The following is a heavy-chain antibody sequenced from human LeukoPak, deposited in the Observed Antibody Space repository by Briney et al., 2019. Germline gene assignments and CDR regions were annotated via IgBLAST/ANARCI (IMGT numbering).Heavy chain of an antibody. CDR2: IKQDESEK. V-gene: IGHV3-7*01. CDR1: GFTFSTYW. Sequence: GGSLRLSCAASGFTFSTYWMTWVRQAPGKGLEWVANIKQDESEKHYVDSVKGRFTISRDNAKNSLYLQMNSLRVEDTAVYYCVRALGSSTGSGDYWGQGTLVTVSS. D-gene: IGHD6-13*01. CDR3: VRALGSSTGSGDY. J-gene: IGHJ4*02.